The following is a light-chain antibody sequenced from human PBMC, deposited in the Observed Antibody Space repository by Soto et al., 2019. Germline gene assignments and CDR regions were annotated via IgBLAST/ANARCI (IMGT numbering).Light chain of an antibody. CDR3: QQYESFPRT. J-gene: IGKJ1*01. V-gene: IGKV1-5*03. Sequence: DIQMTQSPSTLSASVGDRVTITSRASQSINNWLAGYQQKPGKAPKLFIFKASTLEIGVPSSFSGSGSGTEFTLSISSLQPDDFATYFCQQYESFPRTFGQGTKVEMK. CDR2: KAS. CDR1: QSINNW.